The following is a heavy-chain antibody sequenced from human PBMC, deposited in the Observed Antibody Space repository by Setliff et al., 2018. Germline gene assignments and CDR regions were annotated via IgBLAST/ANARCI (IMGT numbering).Heavy chain of an antibody. CDR3: ARGDSAAYPDY. V-gene: IGHV1-2*02. J-gene: IGHJ4*02. D-gene: IGHD2-2*01. CDR1: GYTFAGYY. CDR2: INPNTGDT. Sequence: ASVKVSCKASGYTFAGYYIHWVRQAPGHAPEWMGWINPNTGDTMYTQKFQGRVTMTRDTSISTAYMELSRLRSDDTAVYYCARGDSAAYPDYWGQGTLVTVSS.